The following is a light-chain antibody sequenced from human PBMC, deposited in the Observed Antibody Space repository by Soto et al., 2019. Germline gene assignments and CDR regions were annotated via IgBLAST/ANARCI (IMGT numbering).Light chain of an antibody. CDR3: QHYGSSLWT. V-gene: IGKV3-20*01. Sequence: EIGLTQSPGTLSLSPGERATLSCMASQSVSSSYLAWYQQKPGQAPRLLIYGASSRATGIPDRFSGSGSGTDFTLTISRLEPEDFAVYYCQHYGSSLWTFGQGTKVEIK. J-gene: IGKJ1*01. CDR2: GAS. CDR1: QSVSSSY.